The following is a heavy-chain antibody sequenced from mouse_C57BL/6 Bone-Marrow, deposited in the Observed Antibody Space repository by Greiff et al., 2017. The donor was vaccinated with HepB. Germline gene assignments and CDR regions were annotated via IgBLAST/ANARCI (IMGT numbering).Heavy chain of an antibody. CDR3: ARPLLGTTEYFDV. J-gene: IGHJ1*03. Sequence: EVHLVESGGGLVKPGGSLKLSCAASGFTFSSYTMSWVRQTPEKRLEWVATISGGGGNTYYPDSVKGRFTISRDNAKNTLYLQMSSLRSEDTALYYCARPLLGTTEYFDVWGTGTTVTVSS. D-gene: IGHD1-1*01. V-gene: IGHV5-9*01. CDR2: ISGGGGNT. CDR1: GFTFSSYT.